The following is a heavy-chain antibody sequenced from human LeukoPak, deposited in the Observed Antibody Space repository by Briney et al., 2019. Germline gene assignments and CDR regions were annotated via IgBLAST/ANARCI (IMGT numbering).Heavy chain of an antibody. CDR1: GFTFSSYA. Sequence: GGSLRLSCAASGFTFSSYAMSWVRQAPGKGPEWVSAISGSGGSTYYADSVKGRFTISRDNSKNTLYLQMNSLRAEDTAVYYCAKDPPVWFGELFVFDYWGQGTLVTVSS. CDR3: AKDPPVWFGELFVFDY. CDR2: ISGSGGST. V-gene: IGHV3-23*01. J-gene: IGHJ4*02. D-gene: IGHD3-10*01.